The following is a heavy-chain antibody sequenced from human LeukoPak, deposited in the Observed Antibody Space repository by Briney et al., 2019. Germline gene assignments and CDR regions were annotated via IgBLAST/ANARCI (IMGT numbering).Heavy chain of an antibody. V-gene: IGHV4-38-2*01. D-gene: IGHD2/OR15-2a*01. CDR2: ISHSGST. CDR1: GYSISSGYY. J-gene: IGHJ5*02. Sequence: SETLSLTCAVSGYSISSGYYWGWIRQPPGKGLEWIGSISHSGSTYYNPSLKSRVTISVDTSKNQFSLKLTSVTAADTAVYYCARGSEDFNGFDPWGQGTLVTVSS. CDR3: ARGSEDFNGFDP.